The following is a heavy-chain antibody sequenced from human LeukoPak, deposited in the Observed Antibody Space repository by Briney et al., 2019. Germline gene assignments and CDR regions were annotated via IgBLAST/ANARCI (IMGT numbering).Heavy chain of an antibody. CDR2: ISAYNGNT. J-gene: IGHJ3*02. CDR1: GYTFTSYG. D-gene: IGHD3-3*01. V-gene: IGHV1-18*01. Sequence: ASVKVSCKASGYTFTSYGISWVRQAPGQGLEWMGWISAYNGNTNYAQKLQGRVTMTTDTSTSTAYTELRSLRSDDTAVYYCARDLEYYDFWRPFSGDAFDIWGQGTMVTVSS. CDR3: ARDLEYYDFWRPFSGDAFDI.